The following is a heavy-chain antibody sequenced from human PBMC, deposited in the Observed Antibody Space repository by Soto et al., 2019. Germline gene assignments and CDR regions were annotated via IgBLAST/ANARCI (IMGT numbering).Heavy chain of an antibody. V-gene: IGHV3-7*03. Sequence: EVQLVESGGGLVQPGGSLRLSCEASGFTFGSYGMNWVRQTPGKGLEWVANIKPDGGEPYYADSVKGRFTISRDNAKDSLYVQMSSLRGDDTAVYYCARSHSNPCDYWGQGTLVTVSS. D-gene: IGHD5-18*01. CDR2: IKPDGGEP. J-gene: IGHJ4*02. CDR3: ARSHSNPCDY. CDR1: GFTFGSYG.